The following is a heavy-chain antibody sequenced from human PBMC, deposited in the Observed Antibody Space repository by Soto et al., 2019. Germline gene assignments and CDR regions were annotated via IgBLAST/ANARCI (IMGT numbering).Heavy chain of an antibody. D-gene: IGHD4-17*01. CDR3: AKDLQSYGDYDYYCYGMDV. J-gene: IGHJ6*02. V-gene: IGHV3-30*18. Sequence: QVQLVDSGGGEVQPGRSLTISCAASGFTFSTYGMHWVRQTPGKGLEWVAVISYDGTNKFYSDSVKGRFTISRDNFTNTMTLQMNSLRADDTAVYSCAKDLQSYGDYDYYCYGMDVWGLGTRVTVSS. CDR1: GFTFSTYG. CDR2: ISYDGTNK.